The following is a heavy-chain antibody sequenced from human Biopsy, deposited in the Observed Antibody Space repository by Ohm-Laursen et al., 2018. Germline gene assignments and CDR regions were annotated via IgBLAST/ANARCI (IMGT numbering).Heavy chain of an antibody. Sequence: SLTLSCAASGFTFTSYGMHWVRQVQGTGLEWGAIISYDGSGEYYADSLQSRFTISRDNPKNTVDLQMNSLRAEDTAVYFCARDEKRWDYSNYFSWHFDLWGRGTLVTVSS. J-gene: IGHJ2*01. CDR2: ISYDGSGE. CDR3: ARDEKRWDYSNYFSWHFDL. D-gene: IGHD4-11*01. CDR1: GFTFTSYG. V-gene: IGHV3-30*03.